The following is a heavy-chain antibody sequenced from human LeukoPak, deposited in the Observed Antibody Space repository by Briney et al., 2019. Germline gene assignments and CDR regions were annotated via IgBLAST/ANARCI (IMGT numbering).Heavy chain of an antibody. Sequence: GASVKVSCKASGYTFTSYGISWVRQAPGQGLEWMGGISAYNGNTNYAQKLQGRVTMTTDTSTSTAYMELRSLRSDDTAVYYCAREDRSGIAAAGTNAFDIWGQGTMVTVSS. CDR3: AREDRSGIAAAGTNAFDI. CDR1: GYTFTSYG. D-gene: IGHD6-13*01. V-gene: IGHV1-18*01. CDR2: ISAYNGNT. J-gene: IGHJ3*02.